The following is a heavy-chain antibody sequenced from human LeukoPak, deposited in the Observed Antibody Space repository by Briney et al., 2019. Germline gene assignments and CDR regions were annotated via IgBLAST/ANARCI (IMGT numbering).Heavy chain of an antibody. CDR1: GGSFSGYY. Sequence: SETLSLTCAVYGGSFSGYYWSWLRQPPGKGLEWLGEINHSGSTNYNPSLKSRVTISVDTSKNQFSLKLSSVTAADSAVYYCARASRVVYYDFWSGYYRDAFDIWGQGTMVTVSS. CDR3: ARASRVVYYDFWSGYYRDAFDI. J-gene: IGHJ3*02. V-gene: IGHV4-34*01. D-gene: IGHD3-3*01. CDR2: INHSGST.